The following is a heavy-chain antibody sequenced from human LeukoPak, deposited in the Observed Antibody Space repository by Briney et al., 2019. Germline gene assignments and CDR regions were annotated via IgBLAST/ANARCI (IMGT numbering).Heavy chain of an antibody. D-gene: IGHD3-3*01. J-gene: IGHJ4*02. CDR1: GFTFSSYA. CDR2: ISGSGGST. CDR3: AKNPSSITIFGVVINYFDY. V-gene: IGHV3-23*01. Sequence: GSLRLSCAASGFTFSSYAMSWVRQAPGKGLEWVSAISGSGGSTYYADSVKGRFTISRDNSKNTLYLQMNSLRAEDTAVYYCAKNPSSITIFGVVINYFDYWGQGTLVTVSS.